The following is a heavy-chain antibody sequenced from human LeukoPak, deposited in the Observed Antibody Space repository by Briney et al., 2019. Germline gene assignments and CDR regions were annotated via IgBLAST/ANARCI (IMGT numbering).Heavy chain of an antibody. CDR2: IKHSGST. CDR3: ARAAWIQLFDY. CDR1: GGSFSGYY. D-gene: IGHD5-18*01. J-gene: IGHJ4*02. Sequence: KPSETLSLTCAVYGGSFSGYYWSWIRQPPGKGLEWIGEIKHSGSTNYNPSLKSRVTISVDTSKNRFSLKLSSVTAADTAVYYCARAAWIQLFDYWGQGTLVTVSS. V-gene: IGHV4-34*01.